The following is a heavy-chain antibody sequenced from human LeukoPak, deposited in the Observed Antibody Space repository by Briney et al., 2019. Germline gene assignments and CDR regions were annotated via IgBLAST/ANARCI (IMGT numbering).Heavy chain of an antibody. CDR3: ARAGVLYRGAHFDY. CDR2: ISSSSSYI. CDR1: GFTFSSYS. Sequence: GGSLRLSCAASGFTFSSYSMNWVRQAPGKGLEWVSSISSSSSYIYYADSVKGRFTISRDNAKNSLYLQMNSLRAEDTAVYYCARAGVLYRGAHFDYWGQGTLVTVSS. V-gene: IGHV3-21*01. D-gene: IGHD3-10*01. J-gene: IGHJ4*02.